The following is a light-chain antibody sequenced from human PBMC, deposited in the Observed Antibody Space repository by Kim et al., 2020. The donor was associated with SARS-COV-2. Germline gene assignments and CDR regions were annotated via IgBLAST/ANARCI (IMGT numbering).Light chain of an antibody. CDR3: QVWDGPSDHAV. Sequence: PGETARISCEGDDIGTKFVRWYRQRPGQAPLLVTYYDTHRPAGIPARFSGSNSRNTATLTIREVEAGDEGDYFCQVWDGPSDHAVFGGGTQLTVL. V-gene: IGLV3-21*04. CDR1: DIGTKF. CDR2: YDT. J-gene: IGLJ2*01.